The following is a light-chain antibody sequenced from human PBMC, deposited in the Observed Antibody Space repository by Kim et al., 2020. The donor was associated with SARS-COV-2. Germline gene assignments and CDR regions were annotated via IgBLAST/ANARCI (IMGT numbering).Light chain of an antibody. Sequence: QSALTQPPSASGSPGQSVTISCTGTSSDVGDYNYVSWYQQHPGEAPKLIIYEVSKRPSGVPDRFSGSKSGNTASLTVSGLQAEDEADYYCSSYAGSNNVLFGGGTKLTVL. J-gene: IGLJ2*01. CDR3: SSYAGSNNVL. CDR1: SSDVGDYNY. V-gene: IGLV2-8*01. CDR2: EVS.